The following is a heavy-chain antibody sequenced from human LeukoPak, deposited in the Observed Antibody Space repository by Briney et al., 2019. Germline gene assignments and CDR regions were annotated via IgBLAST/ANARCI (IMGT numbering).Heavy chain of an antibody. D-gene: IGHD6-13*01. CDR1: GFTFSSYS. Sequence: KTGGSLRLSCAASGFTFSSYSMNWVRQAPGKGLEWVSSISSSSSYIYYAGSVKGRFTISRDNSKNTLYLQMNSLRAEDTAVYYCAKLGSAGDSSSWPSHPATPDYWGQGTLVTVSS. J-gene: IGHJ4*02. CDR2: ISSSSSYI. CDR3: AKLGSAGDSSSWPSHPATPDY. V-gene: IGHV3-21*04.